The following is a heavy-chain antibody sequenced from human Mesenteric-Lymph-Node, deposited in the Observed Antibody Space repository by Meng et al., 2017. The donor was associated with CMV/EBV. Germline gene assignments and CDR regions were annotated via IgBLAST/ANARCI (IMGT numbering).Heavy chain of an antibody. Sequence: ETLSLTCAASGFTFSAYAMSWVRQPPGKGLEWVSSISGSGGYIYYADSVKGRFTISRDNPKNTLYLQMNSLRAEDTAVYYCAKVEPAAPRGWFDPWGQGTLVTVSS. V-gene: IGHV3-23*01. D-gene: IGHD2-2*01. CDR1: GFTFSAYA. CDR3: AKVEPAAPRGWFDP. J-gene: IGHJ5*02. CDR2: ISGSGGYI.